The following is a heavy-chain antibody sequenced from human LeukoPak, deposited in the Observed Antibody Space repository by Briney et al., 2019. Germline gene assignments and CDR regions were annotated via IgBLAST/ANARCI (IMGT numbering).Heavy chain of an antibody. D-gene: IGHD3-9*01. V-gene: IGHV4-4*07. CDR1: SSSISSYD. CDR2: IYTSGSP. CDR3: ARARRYFDWFQPYDY. Sequence: SETLSLTCTVSSSSISSYDWSWIRQPAGKGLEWIGRIYTSGSPNYNPSLKSRVTMSVDTSKNQFSLKLSSVTAADTAVYYCARARRYFDWFQPYDYWGQGTLVTVSS. J-gene: IGHJ4*02.